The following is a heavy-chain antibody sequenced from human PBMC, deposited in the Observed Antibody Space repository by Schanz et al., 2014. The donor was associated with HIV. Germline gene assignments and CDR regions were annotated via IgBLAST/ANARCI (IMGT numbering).Heavy chain of an antibody. Sequence: EVQMLESGGGLVQPGGSLRLSCAASGFMFSSYGMSWVRQAPGQGLEWVSTITGSSDHTFYADSLKGRFTISRDNSKNTVYLQMYSLRAEDTAVYYCASDLNTPEIVVLLDYWGQGTLVTVSS. J-gene: IGHJ4*02. CDR3: ASDLNTPEIVVLLDY. D-gene: IGHD3-22*01. CDR1: GFMFSSYG. CDR2: ITGSSDHT. V-gene: IGHV3-23*01.